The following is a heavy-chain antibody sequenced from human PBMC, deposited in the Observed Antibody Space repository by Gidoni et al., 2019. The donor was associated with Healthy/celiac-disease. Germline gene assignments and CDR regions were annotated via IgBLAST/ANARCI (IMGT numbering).Heavy chain of an antibody. D-gene: IGHD6-6*01. Sequence: EVQLVESGGGLVKPGGSLRLSSAASGFTFSSYSMHWVRQAPGQGLEWISSISSSSSYIYYADSVKGRFTISRDNAKNSLYLQMNSLRAEDTAVYYCASHPAEYSSSLVDYWGQGTLVTVSS. CDR2: ISSSSSYI. CDR1: GFTFSSYS. CDR3: ASHPAEYSSSLVDY. V-gene: IGHV3-21*01. J-gene: IGHJ4*02.